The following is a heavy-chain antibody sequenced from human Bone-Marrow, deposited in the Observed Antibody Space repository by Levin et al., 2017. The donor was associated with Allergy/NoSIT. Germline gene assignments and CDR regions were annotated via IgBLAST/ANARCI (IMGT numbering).Heavy chain of an antibody. D-gene: IGHD3-10*01. J-gene: IGHJ6*02. V-gene: IGHV3-11*01. CDR3: ARVPGNYGSTYFYSYYGLDV. CDR1: GFDFSDFY. CDR2: ISSSGTSI. Sequence: GGSLRLSCAASGFDFSDFYMTWIRQAPGKGLEWVSYISSSGTSIYYTDSVQGRFTISRDNAKNSLYLQMHNLRAEDTAIYYCARVPGNYGSTYFYSYYGLDVWGQGTTVTVSS.